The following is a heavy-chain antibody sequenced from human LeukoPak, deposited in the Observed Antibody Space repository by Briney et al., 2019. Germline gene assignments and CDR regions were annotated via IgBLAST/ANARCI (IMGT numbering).Heavy chain of an antibody. CDR1: GGSFSGYY. CDR2: INHSGST. CDR3: ARSDYYDSSGYDY. D-gene: IGHD3-22*01. V-gene: IGHV4-34*01. Sequence: SETLSLTCAVYGGSFSGYYWSWIRQPPGKGLEWIGEINHSGSTNYNPSLKSRVTISVDTSKNQFSLKLSSVTAADTAVYYCARSDYYDSSGYDYWGQGTLVTVSS. J-gene: IGHJ4*02.